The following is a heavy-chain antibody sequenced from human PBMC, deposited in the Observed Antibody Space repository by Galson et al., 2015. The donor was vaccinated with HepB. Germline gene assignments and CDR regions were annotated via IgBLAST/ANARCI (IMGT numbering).Heavy chain of an antibody. D-gene: IGHD2-21*01. CDR3: THSFLIAAIQF. J-gene: IGHJ4*02. CDR2: IYWDDDE. Sequence: PALVKPTQTLTLTCTFSGFSLNTSGVGVGWIRQPPGKALEWLAIIYWDDDERYSPSLKSRLTITMDTSKNQVVLTMTNMDPVDTATYYCTHSFLIAAIQFWGQGTLVTVSS. V-gene: IGHV2-5*02. CDR1: GFSLNTSGVG.